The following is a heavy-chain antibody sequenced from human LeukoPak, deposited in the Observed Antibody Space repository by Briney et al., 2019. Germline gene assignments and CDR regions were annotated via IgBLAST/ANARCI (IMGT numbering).Heavy chain of an antibody. CDR2: ICASGRCT. D-gene: IGHD3-10*01. CDR1: GFSFVNNA. CDR3: ARGGFSYYGLDY. Sequence: GGSLRLSCAASGFSFVNNAMGWVRQAPGKGLEWVSGICASGRCTFYAAPVRGRFTVSRDNFKNSLYLRMNNLRAEDTAVYYCARGGFSYYGLDYWGQGTLVTVSS. J-gene: IGHJ4*02. V-gene: IGHV3-23*01.